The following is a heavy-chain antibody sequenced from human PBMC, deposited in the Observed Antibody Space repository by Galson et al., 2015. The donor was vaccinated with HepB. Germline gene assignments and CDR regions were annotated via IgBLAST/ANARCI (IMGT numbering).Heavy chain of an antibody. CDR3: ARDLKKELVRGYFDC. Sequence: SLRLSCAASGLTFTTYNMNWVRQAPGKGLEWVSYISSSSSVIYYADSVKGRFTISRDNARNSLYLQMNSLRVEDTALYYCARDLKKELVRGYFDCWGQGTLVTVSS. CDR2: ISSSSSVI. V-gene: IGHV3-48*04. CDR1: GLTFTTYN. D-gene: IGHD1-1*01. J-gene: IGHJ4*02.